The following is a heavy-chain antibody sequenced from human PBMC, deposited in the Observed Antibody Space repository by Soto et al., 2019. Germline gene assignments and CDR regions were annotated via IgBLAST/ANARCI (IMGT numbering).Heavy chain of an antibody. CDR1: GFTFRSYV. CDR3: ARWGTTGGLDV. Sequence: QVQLVESGGGVVQPGTSLRLSCVGSGFTFRSYVMHWVRQAPGKGLEWVALTSYDGSNNFYGDSVKGRFTISRDNSGNTVELQMDSLRLEDTALYYCARWGTTGGLDVWGQGTLVSVSS. V-gene: IGHV3-33*05. J-gene: IGHJ4*02. CDR2: TSYDGSNN. D-gene: IGHD3-16*01.